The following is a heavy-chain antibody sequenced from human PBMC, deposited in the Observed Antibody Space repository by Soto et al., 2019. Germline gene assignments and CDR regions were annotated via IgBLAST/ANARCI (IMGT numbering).Heavy chain of an antibody. CDR2: ISISGSTI. Sequence: PGGSLRLSCAASGFTFSSYEMNWVRQAPGKGLEWVSYISISGSTIYYADSVKGRFTISRDNAKNSLYLQMNSLRAEDTAVYYCARATSYYDILTGDGYGMDVWGQGTTVTVSS. CDR3: ARATSYYDILTGDGYGMDV. CDR1: GFTFSSYE. V-gene: IGHV3-48*03. J-gene: IGHJ6*02. D-gene: IGHD3-9*01.